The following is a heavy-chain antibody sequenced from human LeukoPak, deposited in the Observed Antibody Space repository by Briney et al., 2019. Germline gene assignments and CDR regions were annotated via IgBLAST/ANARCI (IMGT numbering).Heavy chain of an antibody. J-gene: IGHJ4*02. CDR3: ARDERLLSFLK. V-gene: IGHV3-23*01. Sequence: GGSLRLSCAASGFTFSNYGLSWVRQAPGKGLEWVSGNTGSGGSTYYADSVKGRFTISRDNSKNTLYLQMNSLRAEDTAIYYCARDERLLSFLKWGQGTLVTVSS. D-gene: IGHD3-3*01. CDR2: NTGSGGST. CDR1: GFTFSNYG.